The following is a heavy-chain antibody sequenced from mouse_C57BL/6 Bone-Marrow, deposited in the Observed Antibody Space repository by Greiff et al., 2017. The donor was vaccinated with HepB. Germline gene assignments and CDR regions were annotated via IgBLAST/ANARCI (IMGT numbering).Heavy chain of an antibody. J-gene: IGHJ3*01. V-gene: IGHV1-59*01. D-gene: IGHD1-1*01. CDR2: IDPSDSYT. CDR1: GYTFTSYW. CDR3: ARGGYYYGTWFAY. Sequence: QVQLQQPGAELVRPGTSVKLSCKASGYTFTSYWMHWVKQRPGQGLEWIGVIDPSDSYTNYNQKFKGKATLTVDTSSSPAYMQLSSLTSEDSAVYYCARGGYYYGTWFAYWGQGTLVTVSA.